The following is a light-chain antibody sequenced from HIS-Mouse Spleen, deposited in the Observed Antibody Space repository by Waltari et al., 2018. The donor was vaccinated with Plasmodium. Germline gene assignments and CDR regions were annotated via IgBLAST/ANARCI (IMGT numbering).Light chain of an antibody. CDR1: QSISSG. CDR3: QQYNSYSWT. V-gene: IGKV1-5*03. CDR2: KAS. J-gene: IGKJ1*01. Sequence: DIQMTQSPSTLSASVGDRVTITCRARQSISSGFAWYQQKPGKAPKLLIYKASSLETGVPSRFSGSGSGTEFTLTISSLQPDDFATYYCQQYNSYSWTFGQGTKVEIK.